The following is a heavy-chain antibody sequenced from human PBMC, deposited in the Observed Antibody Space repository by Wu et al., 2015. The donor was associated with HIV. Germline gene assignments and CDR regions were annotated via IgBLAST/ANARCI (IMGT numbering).Heavy chain of an antibody. D-gene: IGHD5-12*01. J-gene: IGHJ4*02. CDR1: GYTFTTYD. CDR3: ARGRYDLGH. V-gene: IGHV1-8*02. Sequence: QVQVVQSGAEVKKPGSAVKVSCKASGYTFTTYDINWVRQATGQGLEYMGWMNPNNGNTASAQRFQGRITMTRATSISTAYLELSSLRSEDTAVYYCARGRYDLGHWGQGTLVTVSS. CDR2: MNPNNGNT.